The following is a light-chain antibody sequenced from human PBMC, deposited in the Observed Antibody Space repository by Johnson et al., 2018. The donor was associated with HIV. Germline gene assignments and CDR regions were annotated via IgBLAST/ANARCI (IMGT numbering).Light chain of an antibody. V-gene: IGLV1-51*01. CDR2: AKN. CDR3: AAWDSGLGAHYV. J-gene: IGLJ1*01. CDR1: TYNIGNNY. Sequence: QSVLTQPPSVSAAPGQKVSISCSGSTYNIGNNYVSWYRHLPGTAPKLLISAKNKRPSGVPDRFSASKSGTSATLDITGLQPGDEADYYCAAWDSGLGAHYVVGTVTKVTFL.